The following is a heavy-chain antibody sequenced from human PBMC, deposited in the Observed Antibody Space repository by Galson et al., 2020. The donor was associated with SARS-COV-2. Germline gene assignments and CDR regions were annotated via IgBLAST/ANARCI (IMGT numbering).Heavy chain of an antibody. J-gene: IGHJ3*02. CDR2: ISAYNGNT. CDR3: ARDGESYSGSYYGDFDI. V-gene: IGHV1-18*04. Sequence: ASVKVSCKASGYTFTSYGISWVRQAPGQGLEWMGWISAYNGNTNYAQKLQGRVTMTTDTSTSTAYMELRSLRSDDTAVYYCARDGESYSGSYYGDFDIWGQGTMVTVSS. CDR1: GYTFTSYG. D-gene: IGHD1-26*01.